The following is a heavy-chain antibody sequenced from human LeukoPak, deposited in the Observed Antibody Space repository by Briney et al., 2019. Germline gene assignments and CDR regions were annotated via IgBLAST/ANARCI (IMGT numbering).Heavy chain of an antibody. J-gene: IGHJ4*02. CDR3: ARLRDTVTSASDY. CDR2: INSDGSWT. CDR1: GSYW. Sequence: GGSLRLSCAASGSYWMHWVRQAPGKGLVWVSHINSDGSWTSYADSVKGRFTISRDTVQNSLFLQLSSLRVEDTAVYNCARLRDTVTSASDYWGQGTLVTVSS. V-gene: IGHV3-74*01. D-gene: IGHD5-18*01.